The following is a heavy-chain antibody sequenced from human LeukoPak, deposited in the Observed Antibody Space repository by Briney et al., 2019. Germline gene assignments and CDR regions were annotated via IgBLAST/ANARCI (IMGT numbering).Heavy chain of an antibody. CDR3: ARGVDEAKVGY. CDR2: IHPSGST. V-gene: IGHV4-34*01. CDR1: SGSFSGYY. J-gene: IGHJ4*02. Sequence: SDTLSLTCAVYSGSFSGYYWNWVRQPPGKGLEWIGEIHPSGSTTYNPSLQSRVTISVDTSQNQFSLKLNSVTAADTAVYYCARGVDEAKVGYWGQRTLVTVSS.